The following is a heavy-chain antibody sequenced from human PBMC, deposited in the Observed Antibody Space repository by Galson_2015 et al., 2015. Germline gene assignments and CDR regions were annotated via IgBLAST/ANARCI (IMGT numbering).Heavy chain of an antibody. D-gene: IGHD3-16*01. CDR3: AKEKLGTSWVSFDI. J-gene: IGHJ3*02. CDR1: GFTFEDYS. V-gene: IGHV3-43*01. Sequence: SLRLSCAASGFTFEDYSLHWVRQAPGRGLEWVSLIVKKGEKVFYGDSVKGRFAISRDNGRRSLYLQMNSLRADDSALYYCAKEKLGTSWVSFDIWGQGTMVTVSS. CDR2: IVKKGEKV.